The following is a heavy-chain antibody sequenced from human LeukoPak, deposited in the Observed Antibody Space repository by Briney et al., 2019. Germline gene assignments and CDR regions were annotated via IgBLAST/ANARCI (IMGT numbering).Heavy chain of an antibody. Sequence: ASVKVSCKASGYTFTSYDINWVRQATGQGLEWMGWMNPNSGNTGYAQKFQGRVTMTRNTSISTAYMELSSLRSEDTAVYYCARGWAWRACGGDCYGNDYWGQGTLVTVSS. D-gene: IGHD2-21*02. CDR2: MNPNSGNT. V-gene: IGHV1-8*01. J-gene: IGHJ4*02. CDR3: ARGWAWRACGGDCYGNDY. CDR1: GYTFTSYD.